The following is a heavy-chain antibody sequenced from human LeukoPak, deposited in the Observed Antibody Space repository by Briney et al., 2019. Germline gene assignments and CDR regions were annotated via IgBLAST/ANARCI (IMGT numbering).Heavy chain of an antibody. CDR1: GFTFSSYA. D-gene: IGHD2-2*01. CDR2: ISGSGGST. Sequence: PGGSLRLSCAASGFTFSSYAMSWVRRAPGKGLEWVSAISGSGGSTYYADSVKGRFTISRDNSKNTLYLQMNSLRAEDTAVYYCAKRAVRYCSSTSCHDYYYYYMDVWGKGTTVTVSS. J-gene: IGHJ6*03. CDR3: AKRAVRYCSSTSCHDYYYYYMDV. V-gene: IGHV3-23*01.